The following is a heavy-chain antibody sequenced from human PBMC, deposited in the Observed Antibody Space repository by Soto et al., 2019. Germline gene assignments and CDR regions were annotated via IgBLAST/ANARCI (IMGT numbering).Heavy chain of an antibody. Sequence: QVQVKESGPGLVKPSETLSLTCTVSGGSITDYSWSWIRQSAGKGLEWLGRSSINGISHYPPSLRSRVTMSIETSKNQFSLNMRSVTAADTAVYYCARESGDNWTYEVDWGQGTLVTVSS. CDR3: ARESGDNWTYEVD. D-gene: IGHD1-7*01. J-gene: IGHJ4*02. CDR1: GGSITDYS. V-gene: IGHV4-4*07. CDR2: SSINGIS.